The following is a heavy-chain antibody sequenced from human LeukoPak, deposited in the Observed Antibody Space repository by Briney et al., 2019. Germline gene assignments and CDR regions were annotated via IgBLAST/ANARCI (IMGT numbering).Heavy chain of an antibody. CDR3: ARDGPTYGTFDY. Sequence: SETLSLTCTVSGGSISSSSYYWGWIRQPPGKGLEWIGSIYYSGSTYYNPSLKSRVTISVDTSKNQFSLKLSSVTAADTAVYYCARDGPTYGTFDYWGQGTLVTVSS. J-gene: IGHJ4*02. D-gene: IGHD3-10*01. CDR2: IYYSGST. CDR1: GGSISSSSYY. V-gene: IGHV4-39*07.